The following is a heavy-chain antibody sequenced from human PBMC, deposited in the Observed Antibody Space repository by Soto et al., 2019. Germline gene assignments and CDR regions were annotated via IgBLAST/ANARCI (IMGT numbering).Heavy chain of an antibody. D-gene: IGHD3-22*01. CDR2: ISYDGSNK. V-gene: IGHV3-30*18. Sequence: QVQLAESGGGVVQPGRSLRLSCADSGFTFTDYGMHWVRQAPGKGLEWVAVISYDGSNKNYADSVKGRFTISRDNSKNTLYLQMNSLRAEDTAVYYCAKDTYYHDSSGYYVFDYWGQGTLVTVSS. CDR1: GFTFTDYG. CDR3: AKDTYYHDSSGYYVFDY. J-gene: IGHJ4*02.